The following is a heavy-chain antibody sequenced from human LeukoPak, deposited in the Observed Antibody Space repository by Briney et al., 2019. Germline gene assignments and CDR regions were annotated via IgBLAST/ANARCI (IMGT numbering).Heavy chain of an antibody. Sequence: SETLSLTCTVSGGSISSGSYSWSWIRQPAGKGLEWIGHIYTGGSTNYNPSLKSRVTMSVDTSKNQFSLKLSSVTAADTAVYYCARYYGGYYYYMDVWGKGTTVTVSS. J-gene: IGHJ6*03. V-gene: IGHV4-61*09. D-gene: IGHD4-23*01. CDR2: IYTGGST. CDR1: GGSISSGSYS. CDR3: ARYYGGYYYYMDV.